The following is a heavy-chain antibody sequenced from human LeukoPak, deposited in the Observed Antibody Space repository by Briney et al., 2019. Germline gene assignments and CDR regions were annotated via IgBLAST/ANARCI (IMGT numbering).Heavy chain of an antibody. CDR3: ARGGAGVAAADY. V-gene: IGHV1-69*04. J-gene: IGHJ4*02. CDR1: GGTFSSYA. Sequence: ASVKVSCKASGGTFSSYAISWVRQAPGQGLEWMGRIIPILGIANYAQKFQGRVTITADKSASTAYMELSSLRSEDTAVYYCARGGAGVAAADYWGQGTLVTVSS. D-gene: IGHD6-13*01. CDR2: IIPILGIA.